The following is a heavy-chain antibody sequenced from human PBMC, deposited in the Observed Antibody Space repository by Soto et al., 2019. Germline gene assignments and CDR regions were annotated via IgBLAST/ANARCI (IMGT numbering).Heavy chain of an antibody. D-gene: IGHD4-4*01. J-gene: IGHJ6*02. V-gene: IGHV1-69*13. CDR2: IIPIFGTA. CDR1: GGTFSSYA. Sequence: SVKVSCKASGGTFSSYAMSWVRQAPGQGLEWMGGIIPIFGTANYAQKFQGRVTITADESTSTAYMELSSLRSEDTAVYYCARTGLHEYYYYGMDVWGQGTTVTVSS. CDR3: ARTGLHEYYYYGMDV.